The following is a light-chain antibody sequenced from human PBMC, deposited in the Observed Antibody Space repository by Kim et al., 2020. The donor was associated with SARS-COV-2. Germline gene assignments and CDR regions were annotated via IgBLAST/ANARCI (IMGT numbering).Light chain of an antibody. Sequence: SSELTQDPAVSVALGQTVRITCQGDSLRSYYATWYQKKPGQAPILVIYGKNKRPSRIPDCFSGASSGNTAFFTINGTQGGGAADTSCISRESNDKVAFGG. CDR3: ISRESNDKVA. CDR1: SLRSYY. V-gene: IGLV3-19*01. J-gene: IGLJ2*01. CDR2: GKN.